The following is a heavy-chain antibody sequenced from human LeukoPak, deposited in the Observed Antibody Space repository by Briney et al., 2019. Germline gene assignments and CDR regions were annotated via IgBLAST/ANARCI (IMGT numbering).Heavy chain of an antibody. CDR1: GYTFTSYD. D-gene: IGHD3-10*01. CDR2: MNPNSGNT. J-gene: IGHJ6*02. CDR3: VRGHPSLWFGELSLYYYYYGMDV. V-gene: IGHV1-8*01. Sequence: GASVKVSCKASGYTFTSYDINWMRQATGQGLERMGWMNPNSGNTGYAQKFQGRVTMTRNTSISTAYMELSSLRSEDTAVYYCVRGHPSLWFGELSLYYYYYGMDVWGQGTTVTVSS.